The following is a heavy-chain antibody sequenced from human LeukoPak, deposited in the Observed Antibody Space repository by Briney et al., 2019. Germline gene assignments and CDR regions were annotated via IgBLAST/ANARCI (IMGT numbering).Heavy chain of an antibody. V-gene: IGHV1-18*01. CDR2: ISAYNGNT. CDR1: GYTFTSYG. D-gene: IGHD6-13*01. CDR3: ARSRAAAGLYYYGMDV. J-gene: IGHJ6*02. Sequence: GASVKVSCKASGYTFTSYGITWVRQAPGQGLEWMGWISAYNGNTNYAQKLQGRVTMTTDTSTSTAYMELRSLRSDDTAVYYCARSRAAAGLYYYGMDVWGQGTTVTVSS.